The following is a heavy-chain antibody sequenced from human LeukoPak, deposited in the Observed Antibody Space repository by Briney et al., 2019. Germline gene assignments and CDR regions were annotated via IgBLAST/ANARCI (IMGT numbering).Heavy chain of an antibody. D-gene: IGHD6-19*01. Sequence: GGSLRLSCAVSGFPFSIYEMNWVRQAPGKGLEWVSNIGSSGTTIYYADSVKGRFSISRDNAKSSLYLQMNSLGVEDTAVYYCALLAVASDFDYWGQGALVTVSS. CDR3: ALLAVASDFDY. CDR1: GFPFSIYE. J-gene: IGHJ4*02. CDR2: IGSSGTTI. V-gene: IGHV3-48*03.